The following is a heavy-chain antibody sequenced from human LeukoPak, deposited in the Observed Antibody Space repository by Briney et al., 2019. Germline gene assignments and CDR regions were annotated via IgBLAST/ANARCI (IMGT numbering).Heavy chain of an antibody. CDR3: TTYRSGHY. V-gene: IGHV3-73*01. CDR2: ITTKRSNYAT. Sequence: AGSLRLSCAAYGCTFSDSDIRWIRQPSGKGLEWVGRITTKRSNYATAYTASVKGRFTISRHDSENTAYLQMNSLKTEDTALYYCTTYRSGHYWGQGTLVTVSS. CDR1: GCTFSDSD. J-gene: IGHJ4*02. D-gene: IGHD6-19*01.